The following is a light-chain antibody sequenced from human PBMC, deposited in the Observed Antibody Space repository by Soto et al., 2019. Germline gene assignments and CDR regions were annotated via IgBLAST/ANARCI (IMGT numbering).Light chain of an antibody. Sequence: DIQMTQAPSSLSASVGDRVTITCRASQNIFSHLSWYQHKPGKAPYHLIYAASSLQSGVPSRFSGSRSVTDFALTVSILQPEDFATFCCQQSYSVPYPFGQGTKLEI. V-gene: IGKV1-39*01. CDR2: AAS. J-gene: IGKJ2*01. CDR3: QQSYSVPYP. CDR1: QNIFSH.